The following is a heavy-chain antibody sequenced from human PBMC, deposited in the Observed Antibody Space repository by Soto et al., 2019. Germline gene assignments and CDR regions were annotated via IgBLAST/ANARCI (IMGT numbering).Heavy chain of an antibody. D-gene: IGHD3-16*01. J-gene: IGHJ3*02. V-gene: IGHV1-69*18. CDR3: ARDSRLWGSTGWKRENLFDI. CDR1: GGNFNTYP. CDR2: IIPIFGTP. Sequence: QVQLEQSGAEVKRPGSSVKVSCKTSGGNFNTYPISWVRQAPGHRLEWMGKIIPIFGTPDYAQKFQGRVTINADEATTTVYMELRSLKSDGSAVYYCARDSRLWGSTGWKRENLFDIWGQGTMVTVSS.